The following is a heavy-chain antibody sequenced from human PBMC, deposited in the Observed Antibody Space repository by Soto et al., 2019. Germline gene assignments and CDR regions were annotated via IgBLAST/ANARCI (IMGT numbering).Heavy chain of an antibody. J-gene: IGHJ6*02. CDR1: GFTFSIFA. CDR2: ISDGGGTT. CDR3: AKDSIAFFYGVDV. D-gene: IGHD6-6*01. Sequence: PGGSLRLSCAASGFTFSIFAMNWVRHAPGKGLEWVSTISDGGGTTHYADSVEDRFTISRDNSKNILYLQMNILRAEDTAVYYCAKDSIAFFYGVDVWGQGTTVTVS. V-gene: IGHV3-23*01.